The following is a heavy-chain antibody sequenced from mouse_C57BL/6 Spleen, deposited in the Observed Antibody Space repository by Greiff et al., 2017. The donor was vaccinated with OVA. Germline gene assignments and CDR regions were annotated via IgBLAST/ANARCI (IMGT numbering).Heavy chain of an antibody. Sequence: EVKLKQSGPGLVKPSQSLSLTCSVTGYSITSGYYWNWIRQFPGNKLEWMGYISYDGSNNYNPSLKNRISITRDTSKNQFFLKLNSVTTEDTATYYCARDYSNSWFAYWGQGTLVTVSA. CDR2: ISYDGSN. D-gene: IGHD2-5*01. V-gene: IGHV3-6*01. J-gene: IGHJ3*01. CDR1: GYSITSGYY. CDR3: ARDYSNSWFAY.